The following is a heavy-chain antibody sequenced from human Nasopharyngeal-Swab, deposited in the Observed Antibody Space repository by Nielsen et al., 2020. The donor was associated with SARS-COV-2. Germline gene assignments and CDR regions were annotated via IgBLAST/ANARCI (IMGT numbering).Heavy chain of an antibody. V-gene: IGHV4-34*01. CDR2: INHSGST. J-gene: IGHJ6*02. D-gene: IGHD4-23*01. CDR3: ARRYGGNSGPYYYGMDV. Sequence: SETLSLTCAVYGGSFSGYYWSWIRQPPGKGLEWIGEINHSGSTNYNPSLKSRVTISVDTSKNQFSLKLSSVTAADTAVYYCARRYGGNSGPYYYGMDVWGQGTTVTVSS. CDR1: GGSFSGYY.